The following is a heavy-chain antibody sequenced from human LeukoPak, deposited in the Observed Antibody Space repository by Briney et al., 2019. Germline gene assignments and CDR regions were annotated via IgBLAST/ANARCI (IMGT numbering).Heavy chain of an antibody. CDR3: ARDFRSSSGHYYYMDV. J-gene: IGHJ6*03. CDR2: IKPDSGGT. CDR1: GYTFTDYY. D-gene: IGHD6-6*01. Sequence: ASVKVSCKASGYTFTDYYLHWVRQAPGQGLEWVGRIKPDSGGTNCAQKFQGRVTMTMDMSITTAYMELSRPTSDDTAIYFCARDFRSSSGHYYYMDVWANGTAVSVSS. V-gene: IGHV1-2*06.